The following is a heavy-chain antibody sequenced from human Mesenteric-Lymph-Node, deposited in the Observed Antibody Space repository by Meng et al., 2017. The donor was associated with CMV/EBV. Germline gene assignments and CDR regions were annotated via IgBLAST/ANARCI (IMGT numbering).Heavy chain of an antibody. CDR3: ARIYCTDASCYLLGYVTYYFDF. J-gene: IGHJ4*02. Sequence: GESLKISCAASGFTFSSYGMHWVRQAPGKGLEWVAFIRYDGSNKYYADSVKGRFTISRDNSKNTLYLQMNSLRAEDTAVYYCARIYCTDASCYLLGYVTYYFDFWGQGTLVTVSS. V-gene: IGHV3-30*02. CDR2: IRYDGSNK. CDR1: GFTFSSYG. D-gene: IGHD2-2*01.